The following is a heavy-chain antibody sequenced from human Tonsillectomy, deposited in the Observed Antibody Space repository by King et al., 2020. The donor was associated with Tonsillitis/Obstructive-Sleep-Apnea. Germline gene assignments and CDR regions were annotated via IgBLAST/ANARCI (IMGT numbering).Heavy chain of an antibody. CDR2: ISSSSSYT. V-gene: IGHV3-11*05. J-gene: IGHJ3*02. Sequence: VQLVESGGGLVKPGGSLRLSCAASGFTFSDYYMSWIRQAPGKGLEWLSSISSSSSYTNYADSVKGRFTISRDNAKNSLYLQMNSLRAEDAAVYYWSGDTEMYCSSTSCYIADDAFDIWGQGTMVTVSS. D-gene: IGHD2-2*02. CDR3: SGDTEMYCSSTSCYIADDAFDI. CDR1: GFTFSDYY.